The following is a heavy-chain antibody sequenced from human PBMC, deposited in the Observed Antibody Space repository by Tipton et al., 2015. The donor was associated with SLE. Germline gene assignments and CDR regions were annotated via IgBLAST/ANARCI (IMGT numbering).Heavy chain of an antibody. V-gene: IGHV4-34*01. CDR2: INHSGRT. CDR1: GGSFSGYY. Sequence: TLSLTCSVYGGSFSGYYWSWIRQPPGKGLEWIGEINHSGRTNYNPSLKSRVTISVDTSKNQFSLKLSSVTAADTAVYYCARGLLRVKGGFDYWGQGTLVTVSS. D-gene: IGHD3-16*01. CDR3: ARGLLRVKGGFDY. J-gene: IGHJ4*02.